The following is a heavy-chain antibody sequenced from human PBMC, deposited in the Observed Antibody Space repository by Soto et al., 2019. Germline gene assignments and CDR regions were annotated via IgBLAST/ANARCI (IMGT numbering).Heavy chain of an antibody. Sequence: PGGSLRLSCAASGFIFSSYALSWVRQAPGKGLEWVSAISGSGTTTYYADSVKGRFTFSRDNSKNMLYLQMNSLRAEDTAVYYCAKTHSGWYTPLDSWGQGTLVTVSS. CDR3: AKTHSGWYTPLDS. J-gene: IGHJ4*02. CDR2: ISGSGTTT. V-gene: IGHV3-23*01. CDR1: GFIFSSYA. D-gene: IGHD6-19*01.